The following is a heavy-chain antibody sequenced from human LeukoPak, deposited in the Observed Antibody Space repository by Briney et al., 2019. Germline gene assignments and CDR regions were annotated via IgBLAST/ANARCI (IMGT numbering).Heavy chain of an antibody. CDR3: ARELWFVNAPGSWFDP. J-gene: IGHJ5*02. CDR1: GDSISSGDYS. D-gene: IGHD3-10*01. Sequence: SETLSLTCAVSGDSISSGDYSWSWIRQPSGKGLEWIGYIFHSGSSYYNPSLKSRVTISVDRSKNQFSLRLTSVTAADTAVYYCARELWFVNAPGSWFDPWGQGTLVTVSS. CDR2: IFHSGSS. V-gene: IGHV4-30-2*01.